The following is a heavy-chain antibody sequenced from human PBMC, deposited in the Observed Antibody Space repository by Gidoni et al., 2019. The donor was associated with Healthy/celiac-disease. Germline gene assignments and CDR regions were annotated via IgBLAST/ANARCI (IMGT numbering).Heavy chain of an antibody. D-gene: IGHD3-22*01. V-gene: IGHV4-31*03. J-gene: IGHJ4*02. CDR2: IYYSGST. Sequence: QVQLQESGPGLVKPSQTLSLTCTVSGGSISRGAYYWRWIRQHPGKGLEWIGYIYYSGSTYYNPSLKSRVTISVDTSKNQFSLKLSSVTAADTAVDYCARDIRGEGTSSGQTYFDYWGQGTLVTVSS. CDR3: ARDIRGEGTSSGQTYFDY. CDR1: GGSISRGAYY.